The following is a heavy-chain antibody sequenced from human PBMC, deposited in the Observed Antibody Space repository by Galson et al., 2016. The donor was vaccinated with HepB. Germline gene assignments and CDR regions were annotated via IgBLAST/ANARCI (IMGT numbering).Heavy chain of an antibody. Sequence: SLRLSCAASGFTFNAHWMNWVRQAPGKGLEWVANIRGDGIVSYYAESVRGRFTISRDNAKNSLYLQMNGLRVDETAVYYCSREMTGSYFGWGQGTLGTVSS. CDR1: GFTFNAHW. CDR2: IRGDGIVS. V-gene: IGHV3-7*01. D-gene: IGHD3-10*01. CDR3: SREMTGSYFG. J-gene: IGHJ4*02.